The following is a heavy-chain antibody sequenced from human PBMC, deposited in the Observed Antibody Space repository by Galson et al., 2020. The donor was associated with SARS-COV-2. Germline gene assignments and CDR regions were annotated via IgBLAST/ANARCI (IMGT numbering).Heavy chain of an antibody. CDR3: ARSGIIGHYYYYGMDV. V-gene: IGHV3-11*01. CDR1: GFTFSDYY. J-gene: IGHJ6*02. D-gene: IGHD1-20*01. Sequence: NSGGSLRLSCAASGFTFSDYYMSWIRQAPGKGLEWVSYISSSGSTIYYADSVKGRFTISRDNAKNSLYLQMNSLRAEDTAVYYCARSGIIGHYYYYGMDVWGQGTTVTVSS. CDR2: ISSSGSTI.